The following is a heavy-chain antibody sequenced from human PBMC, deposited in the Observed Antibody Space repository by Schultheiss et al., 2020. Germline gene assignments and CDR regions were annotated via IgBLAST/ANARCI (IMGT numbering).Heavy chain of an antibody. CDR1: GYIFNSYG. V-gene: IGHV1-18*01. J-gene: IGHJ4*02. CDR2: INPNSGGT. Sequence: ASVKVSCKASGYIFNSYGISWVRQAPGQGLEWMGIINPNSGGTNYAQKLQGRVTMTTDTSTSTAYMELRSLRSDDTAVYFFARAGSVRGLHFFDYWGQGVLVTVSA. D-gene: IGHD3-10*01. CDR3: ARAGSVRGLHFFDY.